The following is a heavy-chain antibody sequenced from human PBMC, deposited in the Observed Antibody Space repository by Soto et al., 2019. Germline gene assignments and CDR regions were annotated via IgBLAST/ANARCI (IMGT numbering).Heavy chain of an antibody. CDR1: GFTFSSYG. CDR2: IWYDGSNK. Sequence: PGGSLRLSCAASGFTFSSYGMHWVRQAPGKGLEWVAVIWYDGSNKYYADSVKGRFTISRDNSKNTLYLQMNSLRAEDTAVYYCARFDYGDPRFDYWGQGTLVTVSS. V-gene: IGHV3-33*01. J-gene: IGHJ4*02. D-gene: IGHD4-17*01. CDR3: ARFDYGDPRFDY.